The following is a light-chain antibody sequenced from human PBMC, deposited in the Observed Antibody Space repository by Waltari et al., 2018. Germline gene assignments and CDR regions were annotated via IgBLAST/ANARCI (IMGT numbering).Light chain of an antibody. CDR1: QSVGTY. CDR2: DAS. J-gene: IGKJ4*01. CDR3: HQRSNWPLT. V-gene: IGKV3-11*01. Sequence: EIVLTQSPATLSLSPGERATLSCRTSQSVGTYLVWYQQKPGQVPRLLIYDASNRATGIPARFSGSRSGADFTLIISSLEPEDFAVYYCHQRSNWPLTFGGGTKVEIK.